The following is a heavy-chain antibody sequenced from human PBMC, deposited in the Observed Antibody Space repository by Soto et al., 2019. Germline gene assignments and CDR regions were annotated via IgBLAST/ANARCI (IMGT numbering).Heavy chain of an antibody. Sequence: SETLSLTCTVSGGSISSGGYYWSWIRQHPGKGLEWIGCIYYSGSTYYNPSLKSRVTISVDTSKNQFSLKLSSVTAADTAVYYCARRRYYGSGTYGMDVWGQGTTVTVSS. V-gene: IGHV4-31*03. CDR1: GGSISSGGYY. CDR2: IYYSGST. CDR3: ARRRYYGSGTYGMDV. D-gene: IGHD3-10*01. J-gene: IGHJ6*02.